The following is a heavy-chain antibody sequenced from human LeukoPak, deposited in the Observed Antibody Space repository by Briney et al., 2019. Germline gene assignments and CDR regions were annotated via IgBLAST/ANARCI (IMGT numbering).Heavy chain of an antibody. CDR2: IYYSGST. V-gene: IGHV4-59*01. J-gene: IGHJ4*02. CDR1: GGSISSYY. CDR3: AIGGDYGPFDY. Sequence: PSETLSLTCTVSGGSISSYYWSWIRQPPGKGLEWIGYIYYSGSTNYNPSLKSRVTISVDTSKNQFSLKLSSVTAADTAVYCCAIGGDYGPFDYWGQGTLVTVSS. D-gene: IGHD4-17*01.